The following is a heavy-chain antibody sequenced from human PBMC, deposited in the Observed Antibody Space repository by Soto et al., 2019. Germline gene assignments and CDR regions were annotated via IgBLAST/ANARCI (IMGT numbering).Heavy chain of an antibody. J-gene: IGHJ4*02. CDR2: ITWDAGSA. Sequence: XVSLRLCCAGSGFTFDDHTMHWVRQAPGKGLEWVSLITWDAGSAFYADSVRGRFTISRDNSKNSLYLQMNSLRTEDSALYYCAKEKDRIFDYWGRGTPVTVSS. CDR1: GFTFDDHT. V-gene: IGHV3-43*01. CDR3: AKEKDRIFDY.